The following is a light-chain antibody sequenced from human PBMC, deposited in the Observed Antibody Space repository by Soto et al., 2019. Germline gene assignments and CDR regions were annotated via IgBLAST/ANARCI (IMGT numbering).Light chain of an antibody. CDR2: DAS. CDR3: QQRSTWPLLA. CDR1: QTVSRY. Sequence: VLIQSPATLSLSPGERATLSCRASQTVSRYLAWFQQKPGQPPRLLIYDASNRATGIPVRFSGSGSGTDYTLTISSLEPEDFAVYYCQQRSTWPLLAFGGGTKVVI. J-gene: IGKJ4*01. V-gene: IGKV3-11*01.